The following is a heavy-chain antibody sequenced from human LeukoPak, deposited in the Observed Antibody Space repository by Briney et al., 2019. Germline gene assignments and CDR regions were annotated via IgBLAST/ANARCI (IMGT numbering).Heavy chain of an antibody. CDR3: ARDPMYNGGNSGAFDF. J-gene: IGHJ3*01. CDR2: ISGSGAT. V-gene: IGHV3-11*01. D-gene: IGHD4-23*01. CDR1: GFTFSDHF. Sequence: GGSLRLSCAASGFTFSDHFMTWIRQAPGKGLEWISYISGSGATYYAASVKGRFTIPRDNAQNSLWLQMSSLRAEDTAVYYCARDPMYNGGNSGAFDFWGQGTLVTVSS.